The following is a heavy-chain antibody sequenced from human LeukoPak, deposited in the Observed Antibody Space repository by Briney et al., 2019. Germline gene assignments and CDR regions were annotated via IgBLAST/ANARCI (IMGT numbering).Heavy chain of an antibody. CDR2: ISSSSSYI. D-gene: IGHD2-2*01. CDR1: GFTFSSYS. J-gene: IGHJ4*02. Sequence: PGGSLRLSCAASGFTFSSYSMNWVRQAPGKGLEWVSSISSSSSYIYYADSVKGRFTISRDNAKNSLYLQMNSLRAEDTAVYYCARDGVVVPAAPDXXGXXTLVTVSX. CDR3: ARDGVVVPAAPDX. V-gene: IGHV3-21*01.